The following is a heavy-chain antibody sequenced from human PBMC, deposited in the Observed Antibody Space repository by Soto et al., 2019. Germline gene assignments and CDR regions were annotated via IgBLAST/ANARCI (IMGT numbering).Heavy chain of an antibody. CDR2: IFHSGNT. J-gene: IGHJ4*02. D-gene: IGHD3-9*01. V-gene: IGHV4-39*01. Sequence: SETLSLTCTVAGGALIDTNYYWGWIRQPPGKGLEWIGSIFHSGNTYYNPSLESRVTISVDTSRNQLSLMLNAVTAADTAISSCARHIRYSSGYFPRYIATWGQRPLATVSA. CDR3: ARHIRYSSGYFPRYIAT. CDR1: GGALIDTNYY.